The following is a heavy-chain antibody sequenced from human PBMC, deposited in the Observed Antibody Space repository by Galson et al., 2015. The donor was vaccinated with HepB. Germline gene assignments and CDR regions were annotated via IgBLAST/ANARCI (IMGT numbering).Heavy chain of an antibody. CDR2: ISSNGSTM. D-gene: IGHD3-3*01. CDR1: GFTFSDYY. V-gene: IGHV3-11*01. J-gene: IGHJ4*02. Sequence: SLRLSCAASGFTFSDYYMSWIRQSPGKGLEWVSYISSNGSTMYYADSVKGRITISRDNSKNSVYLQMNSLRAEDTAIYYCARVWDFWSGYASYWGQGTLVTVSS. CDR3: ARVWDFWSGYASY.